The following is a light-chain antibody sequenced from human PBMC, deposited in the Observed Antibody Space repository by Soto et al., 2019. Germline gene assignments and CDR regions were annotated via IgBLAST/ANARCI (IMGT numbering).Light chain of an antibody. CDR1: QSVSGY. V-gene: IGKV3-11*01. CDR2: DAS. CDR3: QQDSNWPLT. J-gene: IGKJ4*01. Sequence: EVVLTQSPATLSLSPEERASLSCRASQSVSGYLAWYQQRPGQAPRLLIFDASNRATGIPARFSASGSGTDFTLTISSLEPEDFAVYYCQQDSNWPLTFGGGTKVEIK.